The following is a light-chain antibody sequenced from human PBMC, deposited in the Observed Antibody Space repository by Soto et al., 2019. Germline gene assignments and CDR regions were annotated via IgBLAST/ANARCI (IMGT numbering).Light chain of an antibody. CDR2: EGT. CDR3: CSSAGSSLYV. CDR1: SSDVGTYDL. V-gene: IGLV2-23*01. J-gene: IGLJ1*01. Sequence: QSGLTQPASVSGSPGQTIAISCTGTSSDVGTYDLVSWYQQHPGKAPKLMIYEGTKRPSGVSNRFSGSKSANTASLTISGLQPEDEADYYCCSSAGSSLYVFGSGTKVTVL.